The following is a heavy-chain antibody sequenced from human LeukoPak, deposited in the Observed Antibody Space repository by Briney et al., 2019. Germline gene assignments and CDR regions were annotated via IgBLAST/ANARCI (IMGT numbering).Heavy chain of an antibody. CDR1: GGTFSSYA. CDR3: ARDNRYGSGWYYFDY. Sequence: SVKVSCKASGGTFSSYAISWVRQAPGQGLEWMGGIIPIFGTANYAQKFQGRVTITADGSTSTAYMELSSLRSEDTAVYYCARDNRYGSGWYYFDYWGQGTLVTVSS. CDR2: IIPIFGTA. D-gene: IGHD6-19*01. J-gene: IGHJ4*02. V-gene: IGHV1-69*13.